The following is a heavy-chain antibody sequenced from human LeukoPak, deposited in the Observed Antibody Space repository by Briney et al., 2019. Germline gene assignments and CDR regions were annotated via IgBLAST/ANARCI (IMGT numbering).Heavy chain of an antibody. CDR3: ARVSLSSGWYYFDY. CDR2: IYYSGST. Sequence: KPSETLSLTCTVSGGSISSYYWSWIRQPPGKGMEWIGYIYYSGSTNYNPSLKSRVTISVDTSKNQFSLKLSSVTAADTAVYYCARVSLSSGWYYFDYWGQGTLVTVSS. J-gene: IGHJ4*02. V-gene: IGHV4-59*01. CDR1: GGSISSYY. D-gene: IGHD6-19*01.